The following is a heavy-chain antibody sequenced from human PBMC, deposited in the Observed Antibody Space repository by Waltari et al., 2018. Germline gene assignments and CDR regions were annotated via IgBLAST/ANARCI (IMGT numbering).Heavy chain of an antibody. D-gene: IGHD6-19*01. J-gene: IGHJ5*02. CDR2: VSTSGNT. CDR3: ARQGASGWSNWFDP. V-gene: IGHV4-61*09. CDR1: CAPICSGSDF. Sequence: QVHLQESVQGLVKPSQTLSLTCTVSCAPICSGSDFWSRIRQSAGKGLEWIGHVSTSGNTRYKASRKSRVTISMDTSKNEFSLKLTSVTAADTAVYYCARQGASGWSNWFDPWGQGTLVTVSS.